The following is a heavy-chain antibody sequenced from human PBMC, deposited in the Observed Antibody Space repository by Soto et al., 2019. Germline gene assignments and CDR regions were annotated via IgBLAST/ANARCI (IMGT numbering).Heavy chain of an antibody. CDR3: ASQLTGATKRRWFDP. D-gene: IGHD1-20*01. J-gene: IGHJ5*02. V-gene: IGHV4-61*01. Sequence: QVQLQESGPGLVKPSETLSLTCTVSGGSVSSDNYYWNWIRQPPGKGLEWIGYIYYSGTTNYNPSLKSRVNMSLDPSHNQLSLELTPVTAADTAVYYCASQLTGATKRRWFDPWGQGTLVTVSS. CDR1: GGSVSSDNYY. CDR2: IYYSGTT.